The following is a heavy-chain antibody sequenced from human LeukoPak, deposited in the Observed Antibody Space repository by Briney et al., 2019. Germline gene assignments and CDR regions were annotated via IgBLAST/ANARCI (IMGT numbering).Heavy chain of an antibody. J-gene: IGHJ6*02. CDR1: GFTFSSYA. CDR3: ARKEFSSTSCFVPRENYYYYYGMDV. V-gene: IGHV3-30-3*01. D-gene: IGHD2-2*01. Sequence: GGSLRLSCAASGFTFSSYAMHWVRQAPGKGLEWVAVISYDGSNKYYADSVKGRFTISRDNSKNTLYLQMNSLRAEDTAVYYCARKEFSSTSCFVPRENYYYYYGMDVWGQGTTVTVS. CDR2: ISYDGSNK.